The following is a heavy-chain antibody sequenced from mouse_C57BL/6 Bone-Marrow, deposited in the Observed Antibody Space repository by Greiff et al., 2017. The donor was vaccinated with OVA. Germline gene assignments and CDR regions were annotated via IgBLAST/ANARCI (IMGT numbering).Heavy chain of an antibody. V-gene: IGHV1-39*01. D-gene: IGHD2-4*01. CDR1: GYSFTDYN. Sequence: LVESGPELVKPGASVKISCKASGYSFTDYNMNWVKQSNGKSLEWIGVINPNYGTTSYNQKFKGKATLTVDQSSSTAYMQLNSLTSEDSAVYYCARRRGIYYDPYWYFDVWGTGTTVTVSS. J-gene: IGHJ1*03. CDR3: ARRRGIYYDPYWYFDV. CDR2: INPNYGTT.